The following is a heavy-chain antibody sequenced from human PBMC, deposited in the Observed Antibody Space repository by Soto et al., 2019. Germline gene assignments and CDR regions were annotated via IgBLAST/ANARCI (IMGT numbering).Heavy chain of an antibody. V-gene: IGHV1-58*01. D-gene: IGHD5-18*01. Sequence: SVKVSCKASGFTFTSSAVQWVRQARGQRLEWIGWIVVGSGNTNYAQKFQERVTITRDMSTSTAYMELSSLRSEDTAVYYCAADPVDTAMVTIYYYYYGMDVWGQGTTVTVSS. CDR3: AADPVDTAMVTIYYYYYGMDV. J-gene: IGHJ6*02. CDR2: IVVGSGNT. CDR1: GFTFTSSA.